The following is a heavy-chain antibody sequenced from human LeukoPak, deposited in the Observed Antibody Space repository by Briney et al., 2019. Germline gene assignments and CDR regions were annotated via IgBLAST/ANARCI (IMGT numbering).Heavy chain of an antibody. J-gene: IGHJ4*02. CDR3: AKAPLVIVSTFEY. CDR1: GFTFSSCA. V-gene: IGHV3-23*01. D-gene: IGHD2-21*01. Sequence: NPGRSLRLSCAASGFTFSSCAMSWVRQAPRKGLEWVSTIGGSGASTYYADSVKGRFTISRDNSKNTLYLQINSLRAEGTAVYYCAKAPLVIVSTFEYWGQGTLVTVSS. CDR2: IGGSGAST.